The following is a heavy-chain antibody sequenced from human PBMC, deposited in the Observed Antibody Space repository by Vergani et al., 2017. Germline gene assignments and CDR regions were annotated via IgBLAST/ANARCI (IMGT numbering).Heavy chain of an antibody. Sequence: QVQLQESGPGLVKPSQTLSLTCTVSGGSISSGSYYWSWIRQPAGKGLEWIGRIYTSGSTNYNPSLKSRVTISVDTSKNQFSLKLSSVTAADTAVYYCARLVVPADMLNWFDPWGQGTLATVSS. J-gene: IGHJ5*02. CDR2: IYTSGST. CDR3: ARLVVPADMLNWFDP. V-gene: IGHV4-61*02. CDR1: GGSISSGSYY. D-gene: IGHD2-2*01.